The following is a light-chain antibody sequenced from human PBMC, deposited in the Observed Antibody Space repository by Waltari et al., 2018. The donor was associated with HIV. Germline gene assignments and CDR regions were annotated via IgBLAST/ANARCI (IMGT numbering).Light chain of an antibody. J-gene: IGLJ3*02. V-gene: IGLV5-45*02. CDR1: SGINVATSR. CDR3: MIWHSSAWV. Sequence: QAVLTQPSSLSASPGASASLTCTLRSGINVATSRIYWNQKKPGSHPQYLLRYRSDSDKQRGSGVPSRFSGSKDASANAGILLISGLQSDDDADYYCMIWHSSAWVFGGGTKLTVL. CDR2: YRSDSDK.